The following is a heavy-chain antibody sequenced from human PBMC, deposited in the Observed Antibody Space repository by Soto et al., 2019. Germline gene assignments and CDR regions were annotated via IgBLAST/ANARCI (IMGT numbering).Heavy chain of an antibody. CDR2: IIPILGIA. CDR3: ASGLKGSGWYFDV. CDR1: GGTFSSYT. Sequence: QVQLVQSGAEVKKPGSSVKVSCKASGGTFSSYTISWVRQAPGQGLEWMGRIIPILGIANYAQKFQGRVTITADKSTSTAYMELSSLRSEDTAVYYCASGLKGSGWYFDVWGRGTLVTVSS. D-gene: IGHD3-10*01. J-gene: IGHJ2*01. V-gene: IGHV1-69*02.